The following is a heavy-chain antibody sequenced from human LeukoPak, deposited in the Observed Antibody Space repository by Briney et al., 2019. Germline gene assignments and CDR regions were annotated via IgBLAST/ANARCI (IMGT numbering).Heavy chain of an antibody. CDR2: ISGSGGST. D-gene: IGHD2-2*01. J-gene: IGHJ5*02. CDR3: AKDLVGYCSSTSCRGANWLDP. Sequence: GGSLRPSCAASGFTFSSYAMSWVRQAPGKGLEWVSAISGSGGSTYYADSVKGRFTISRDNSKNTLYLQMNSLRAEDTAVYYCAKDLVGYCSSTSCRGANWLDPWGQGTLVTVSS. V-gene: IGHV3-23*01. CDR1: GFTFSSYA.